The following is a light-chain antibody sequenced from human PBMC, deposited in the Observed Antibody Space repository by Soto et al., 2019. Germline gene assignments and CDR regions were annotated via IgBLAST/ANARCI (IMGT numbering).Light chain of an antibody. Sequence: EIVMTQSPATLSVSPGERATLSCRASQSVSSNLAWYQQKPGQAPRLLIYGASTRATGIPARFSGSGSGTECTLTISSLQSEDFAVYCCQQYNNWRSPTFGGGNKVQIK. V-gene: IGKV3-15*01. CDR2: GAS. CDR1: QSVSSN. CDR3: QQYNNWRSPT. J-gene: IGKJ4*01.